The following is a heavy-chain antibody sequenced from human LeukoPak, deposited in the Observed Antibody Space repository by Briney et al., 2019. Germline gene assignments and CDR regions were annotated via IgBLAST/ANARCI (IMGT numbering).Heavy chain of an antibody. J-gene: IGHJ4*02. D-gene: IGHD3-22*01. CDR1: GGTFSNYT. Sequence: GASVKVSCKASGGTFSNYTITWVRQAPGQGLEWMGRIIPGLGIINYAQKFQGRVTVTADKSTSKAYMALISLRADDTAVYYCARALSDTSGYELAYWGQGTLVTVSS. CDR3: ARALSDTSGYELAY. V-gene: IGHV1-69*02. CDR2: IIPGLGII.